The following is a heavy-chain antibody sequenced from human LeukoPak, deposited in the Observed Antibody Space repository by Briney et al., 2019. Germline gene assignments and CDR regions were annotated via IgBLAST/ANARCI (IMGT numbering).Heavy chain of an antibody. Sequence: GGSLRLSCAASGFTFSSYAMTWVRQAPGKGLEWVSAITGGGDTTYYADSVKGRFTISRDNSKNTLYLQMKNLRAEDTAIYYCAKAANYDILTGYYLDYWGQGTLVTVSS. J-gene: IGHJ4*02. CDR1: GFTFSSYA. CDR2: ITGGGDTT. D-gene: IGHD3-9*01. V-gene: IGHV3-23*01. CDR3: AKAANYDILTGYYLDY.